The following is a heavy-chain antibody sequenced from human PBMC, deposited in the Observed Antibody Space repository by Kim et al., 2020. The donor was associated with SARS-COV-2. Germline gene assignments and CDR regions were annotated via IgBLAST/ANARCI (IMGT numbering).Heavy chain of an antibody. J-gene: IGHJ4*02. Sequence: YYNPSLKSRVTISVDTSKNQFSLKLSSVTAADTAVYYCARQRLAQGYFDYWGQGTLVTVSS. CDR3: ARQRLAQGYFDY. V-gene: IGHV4-39*01. D-gene: IGHD6-25*01.